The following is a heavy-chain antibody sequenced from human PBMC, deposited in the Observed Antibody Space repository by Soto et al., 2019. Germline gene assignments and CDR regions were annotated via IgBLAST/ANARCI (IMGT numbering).Heavy chain of an antibody. Sequence: PSETLSLTCTVSGGSISSYYWSWIRHPAVKGLELSGRIYTGGSTNYSPSLKSRVTMSVDTSKNQFSLRLTSVTAADTAVYYCARASVGPPGGGSWTMPFDIWGRGTLVTVSS. CDR3: ARASVGPPGGGSWTMPFDI. V-gene: IGHV4-4*07. J-gene: IGHJ4*02. CDR2: IYTGGST. D-gene: IGHD2-15*01. CDR1: GGSISSYY.